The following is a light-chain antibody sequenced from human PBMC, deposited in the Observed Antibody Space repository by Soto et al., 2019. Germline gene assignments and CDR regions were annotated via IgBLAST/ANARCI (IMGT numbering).Light chain of an antibody. Sequence: DIQMTQSPSTLSASVGDRVTITCRASQSISSWLAWYQQKPGKAPMLLIYDASSLESGDTSRFSGTGSGTEFTPTISSLLPDAFPNSYCEQYNSYPAFTFGQGAKLEIK. V-gene: IGKV1-5*01. CDR2: DAS. CDR3: EQYNSYPAFT. J-gene: IGKJ2*01. CDR1: QSISSW.